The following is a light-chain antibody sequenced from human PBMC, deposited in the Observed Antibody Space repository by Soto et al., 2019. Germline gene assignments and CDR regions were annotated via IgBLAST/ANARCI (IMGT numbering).Light chain of an antibody. V-gene: IGKV3-15*01. Sequence: EIVTTQSPATLSVSPGERVTLSCRASQSVSSNLAWYQHKLGQAPRLLIYGASTRATGIPARFSGSGSGTEFTLTISSLQSEDFAVYYCQQYNNWPWTFVQGTKVDIK. CDR3: QQYNNWPWT. CDR2: GAS. J-gene: IGKJ1*01. CDR1: QSVSSN.